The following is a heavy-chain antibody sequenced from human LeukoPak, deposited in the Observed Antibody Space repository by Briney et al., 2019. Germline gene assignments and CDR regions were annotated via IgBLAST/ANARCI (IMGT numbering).Heavy chain of an antibody. CDR3: ARHPRLRYFDWGAEYFQH. V-gene: IGHV4-39*01. Sequence: SETLSLTCTVSGGSISSSSYYWGWIRQPPGKGLEWIGSIYYSGSTYYNPPLKSRVTISVDTSKNQFSLKLSSVTAADTAVYYCARHPRLRYFDWGAEYFQHWGQGTLVTVSS. J-gene: IGHJ1*01. D-gene: IGHD3-9*01. CDR1: GGSISSSSYY. CDR2: IYYSGST.